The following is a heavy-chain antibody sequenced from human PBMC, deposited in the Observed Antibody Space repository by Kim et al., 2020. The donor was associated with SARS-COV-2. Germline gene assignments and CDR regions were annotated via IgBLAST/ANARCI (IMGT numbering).Heavy chain of an antibody. Sequence: SQTLSLTCTVSGGSISSYYWSWIRQPPGKGLEWIGYIYYSGSTNYNPSLKSRVTISVDTSKNQFSLKLSPVTAADTAVYYCARDWMMCGGSCKDYWGQGTLVTVSS. CDR1: GGSISSYY. V-gene: IGHV4-59*01. CDR3: ARDWMMCGGSCKDY. CDR2: IYYSGST. D-gene: IGHD2-15*01. J-gene: IGHJ4*02.